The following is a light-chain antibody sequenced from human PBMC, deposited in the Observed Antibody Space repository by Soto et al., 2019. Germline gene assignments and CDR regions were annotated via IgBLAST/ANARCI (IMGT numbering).Light chain of an antibody. J-gene: IGKJ2*01. V-gene: IGKV1-39*01. Sequence: DIQMTQSPSSLSTSVGDRVTITCRASQNIGRNLNWYQQKPGKAPKLLIYTVSNLQTGVPLRFSGRGSGTEFTLTISALQPEDFATYYCLQDYNHPRTFGQGTKLEIK. CDR1: QNIGRN. CDR3: LQDYNHPRT. CDR2: TVS.